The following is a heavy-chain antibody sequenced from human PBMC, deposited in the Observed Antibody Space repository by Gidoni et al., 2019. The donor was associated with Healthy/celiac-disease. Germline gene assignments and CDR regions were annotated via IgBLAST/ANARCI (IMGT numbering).Heavy chain of an antibody. Sequence: QVQLQESGPGLVKPSETLSLTCTVSGGSISSYYWSWIRQPPGKGLEWIGYIYYSGSTNYNPSLKSRVTISVDTSKNQFSLKLSSVTAADTAVYYCAREVIAAAEFNRTFDWFDPWGQGTLVTVSS. D-gene: IGHD6-13*01. V-gene: IGHV4-59*01. CDR3: AREVIAAAEFNRTFDWFDP. CDR1: GGSISSYY. J-gene: IGHJ5*02. CDR2: IYYSGST.